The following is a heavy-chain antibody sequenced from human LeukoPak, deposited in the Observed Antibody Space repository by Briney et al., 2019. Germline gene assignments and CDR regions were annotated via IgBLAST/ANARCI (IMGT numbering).Heavy chain of an antibody. V-gene: IGHV3-23*01. D-gene: IGHD3-10*01. CDR2: ISGSGATT. Sequence: PGGSLRLSCAASGFTFSNVWMSWVRQAPGKGLECVSTISGSGATTHYADSVKGRFTISRDNSKNTLYLQMNSLRAEDTAVYYCARRSGTIDYWGQGTLVTVSS. CDR1: GFTFSNVW. CDR3: ARRSGTIDY. J-gene: IGHJ4*02.